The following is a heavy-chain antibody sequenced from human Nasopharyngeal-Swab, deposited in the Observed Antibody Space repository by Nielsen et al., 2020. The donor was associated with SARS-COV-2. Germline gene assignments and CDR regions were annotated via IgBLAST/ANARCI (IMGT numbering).Heavy chain of an antibody. CDR3: AKDRQQLANFDY. CDR2: IGDSGGKT. V-gene: IGHV3-23*01. J-gene: IGHJ4*02. Sequence: GESLKIPCSASGFTFSSYGMSWVRQAPGKGLEWVSGIGDSGGKTYYADSVKGRFTISRDNSKNTLNLQMNSLRVEDTAIYYCAKDRQQLANFDYWGQGTLVTVSS. D-gene: IGHD6-13*01. CDR1: GFTFSSYG.